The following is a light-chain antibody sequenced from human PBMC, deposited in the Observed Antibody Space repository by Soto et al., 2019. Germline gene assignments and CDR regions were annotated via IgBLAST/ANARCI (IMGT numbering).Light chain of an antibody. V-gene: IGKV1-5*01. CDR2: DAS. CDR3: QQYKTYSSWT. J-gene: IGKJ1*01. Sequence: DIQMTQSPSTLSASVGDRVTITCRASQSVTNCLAWYQQKPGKAPKLLIYDASSLKSGVPSRFSGSGSGTEFTLTISSLQPDDFATYACQQYKTYSSWTFGQGTKVEIK. CDR1: QSVTNC.